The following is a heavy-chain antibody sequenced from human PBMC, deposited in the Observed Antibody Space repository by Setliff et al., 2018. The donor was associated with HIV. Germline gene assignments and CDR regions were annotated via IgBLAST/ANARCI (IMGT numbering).Heavy chain of an antibody. Sequence: SETLSLTCTVSGGSISSHYWSWIRQPPGKGLEWIGYIYHSGSTNYNPSLKSRVTISVDTSKNQFSLKLTSVTAADTAVYYCARAGSAAASPLDYWGQGTLVTVSS. D-gene: IGHD6-6*01. J-gene: IGHJ4*02. CDR3: ARAGSAAASPLDY. V-gene: IGHV4-59*08. CDR1: GGSISSHY. CDR2: IYHSGST.